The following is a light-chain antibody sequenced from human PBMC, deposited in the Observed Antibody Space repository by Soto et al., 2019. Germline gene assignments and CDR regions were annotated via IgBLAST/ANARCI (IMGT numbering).Light chain of an antibody. Sequence: ESVLTQSPGTLSLSPGERATLSCRASQSVTSDYLAWYQQKPGQAPRLLIHGASSRATGIPDRFSGSGSETEFTLTISSLQSEDFAVYYCQHYNNWPPWTFGQGTKVDIK. CDR2: GAS. CDR1: QSVTSDY. CDR3: QHYNNWPPWT. V-gene: IGKV3-20*01. J-gene: IGKJ1*01.